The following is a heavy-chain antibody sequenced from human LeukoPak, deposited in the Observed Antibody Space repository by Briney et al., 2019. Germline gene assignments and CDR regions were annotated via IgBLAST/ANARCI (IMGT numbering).Heavy chain of an antibody. V-gene: IGHV4-61*02. CDR2: IYTSGST. J-gene: IGHJ4*02. D-gene: IGHD3-9*01. Sequence: PSQTLSLTCTVSGDSISSGSFHWSWIRQPAGKGLEWIGRIYTSGSTNYNPSLKSRVTISVDTSKNQFSLKLSSVTAADTAVYYCARGNILTGYYDNYYYDYRGQGTLVTVSS. CDR3: ARGNILTGYYDNYYYDY. CDR1: GDSISSGSFH.